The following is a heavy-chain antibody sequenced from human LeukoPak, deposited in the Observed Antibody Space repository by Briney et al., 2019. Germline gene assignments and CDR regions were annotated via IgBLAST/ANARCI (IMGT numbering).Heavy chain of an antibody. J-gene: IGHJ4*02. D-gene: IGHD3-22*01. Sequence: GGSLRLSCAASGFTFSSYSMNWVRQAPGKGLEWVSSISSSSYIYYADSVKGRFTISRDNAKNSLYLQMNSLRAEDTAVYYCARGYYYDSSGYYWDYWGQGTLVTVSS. CDR3: ARGYYYDSSGYYWDY. CDR1: GFTFSSYS. CDR2: ISSSSYI. V-gene: IGHV3-21*01.